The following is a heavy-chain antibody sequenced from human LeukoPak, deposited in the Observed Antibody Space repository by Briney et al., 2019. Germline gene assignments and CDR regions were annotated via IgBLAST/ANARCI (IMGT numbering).Heavy chain of an antibody. Sequence: ASVKVSCKASGYTFTSYYMHWVRQAPGQGLEWMGIINPSGGSTSYAQKFQGRVTITADKSTSTAYMELSSLRSEDTAVYYCATAGYYGSGSAPDYWGQGTLVTVSS. CDR1: GYTFTSYY. CDR3: ATAGYYGSGSAPDY. J-gene: IGHJ4*02. CDR2: INPSGGST. D-gene: IGHD3-10*01. V-gene: IGHV1-46*01.